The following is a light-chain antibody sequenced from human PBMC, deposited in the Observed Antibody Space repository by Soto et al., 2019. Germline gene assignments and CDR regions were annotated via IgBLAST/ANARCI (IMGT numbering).Light chain of an antibody. J-gene: IGKJ1*01. CDR3: QQSYSTPWT. V-gene: IGKV1-39*01. CDR2: AAS. CDR1: QSINTY. Sequence: DIQMTQSPFSLSASVGDRVTITCRASQSINTYVNWYQQKPGTAPNLLIYAASSLQSGVPPRFSGSGSGTDFTLTISSLQPEDCASYYCQQSYSTPWTFRRGTSVELK.